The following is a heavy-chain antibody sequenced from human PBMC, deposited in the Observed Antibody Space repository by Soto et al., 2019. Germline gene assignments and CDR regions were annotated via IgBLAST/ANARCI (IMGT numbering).Heavy chain of an antibody. J-gene: IGHJ4*02. CDR1: AFSFTNAW. Sequence: EVHLVESGGGLVKPGGPLRLSCVASAFSFTNAWMSWVRQAPGKGLEWVGRIKSITDGGTTDYAAPVKGRFTISRDDSNNTLYLQMNSLKTEDTAVYYCSTGRSTYGLDSWGQGTLVTVSS. D-gene: IGHD5-18*01. V-gene: IGHV3-15*01. CDR2: IKSITDGGTT. CDR3: STGRSTYGLDS.